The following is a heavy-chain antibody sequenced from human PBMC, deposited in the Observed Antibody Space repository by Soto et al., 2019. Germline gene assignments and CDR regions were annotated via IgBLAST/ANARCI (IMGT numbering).Heavy chain of an antibody. CDR2: ISFDGSNR. CDR1: GFTFSSHA. Sequence: GGSLRLSCAAAGFTFSSHAMNWVCQAPGKGLEWVAVISFDGSNRYYADSQRGRLTISRDNSRNTLYLQMDNLRPDDTAIYYCARAHGPYYDSSYYGLARNYFDYWGQGTLVTVSS. J-gene: IGHJ4*02. D-gene: IGHD3-22*01. CDR3: ARAHGPYYDSSYYGLARNYFDY. V-gene: IGHV3-30*03.